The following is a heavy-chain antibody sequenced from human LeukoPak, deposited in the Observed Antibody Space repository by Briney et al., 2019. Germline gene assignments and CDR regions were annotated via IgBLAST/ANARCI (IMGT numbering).Heavy chain of an antibody. D-gene: IGHD1-26*01. CDR3: ARKPGGYAFDI. CDR2: IYYSGST. V-gene: IGHV4-30-4*08. CDR1: GGSISSGDYF. J-gene: IGHJ3*02. Sequence: SETLSLTCTVSGGSISSGDYFWSWIRQPPGKGVEWNGYIYYSGSTYYNPSLKSRVTISVDTSKDQFSLKLSSVAAADTAVYYCARKPGGYAFDIWGQGTMVTVSS.